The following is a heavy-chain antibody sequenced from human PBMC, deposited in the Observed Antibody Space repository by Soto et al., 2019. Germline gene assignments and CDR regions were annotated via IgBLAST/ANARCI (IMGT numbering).Heavy chain of an antibody. J-gene: IGHJ4*02. Sequence: EVSCQASGGTFSRYAINWVRQAPGQGPEWMGGITPMFGKPNYAQKFQGRVTITADEFTSTGYMELRSLRSDDTAVYYCARDGALYDSSGYYFLYWGQGSLVTVSS. CDR2: ITPMFGKP. V-gene: IGHV1-69*01. D-gene: IGHD3-22*01. CDR1: GGTFSRYA. CDR3: ARDGALYDSSGYYFLY.